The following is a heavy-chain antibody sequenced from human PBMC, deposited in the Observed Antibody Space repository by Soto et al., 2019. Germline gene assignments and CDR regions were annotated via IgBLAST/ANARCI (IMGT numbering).Heavy chain of an antibody. Sequence: SETLSLTCAVYGGSFSGYYWSWIRQPPGKGLEWIGEINHSGSTNYNPSLKSRVTISVDTSKNQFSLKLSSVTAADTAVYYCARGIDYSNSPNWFDPWGQGTLVTVSS. CDR3: ARGIDYSNSPNWFDP. CDR2: INHSGST. D-gene: IGHD4-4*01. J-gene: IGHJ5*02. CDR1: GGSFSGYY. V-gene: IGHV4-34*01.